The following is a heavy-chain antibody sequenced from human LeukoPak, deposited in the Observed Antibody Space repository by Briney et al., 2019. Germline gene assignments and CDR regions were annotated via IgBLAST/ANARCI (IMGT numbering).Heavy chain of an antibody. CDR1: GYTFTGYY. CDR2: INPNSGGT. V-gene: IGHV1-2*02. Sequence: GASVKVSCKASGYTFTGYYMHWVRQAPGQGLEWMGWINPNSGGTNYAQKFQGRVTMTRDTSISTAYMELSRLRFDDTAVYYCARDFYDSSGYYSNWFDPWGQGTLVTVSS. J-gene: IGHJ5*02. CDR3: ARDFYDSSGYYSNWFDP. D-gene: IGHD3-22*01.